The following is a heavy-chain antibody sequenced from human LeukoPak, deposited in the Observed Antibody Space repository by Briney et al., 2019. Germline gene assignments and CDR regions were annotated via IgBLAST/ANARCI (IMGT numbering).Heavy chain of an antibody. CDR3: TRSLMD. D-gene: IGHD3-16*01. V-gene: IGHV3-74*01. Sequence: GGSLRLSCAASGITLSGYWTHWVRQAPGKGLVWVSRINFDGSDTSYADFVKGRFTISRDNAKNTLFLQMNSLRAEDTAVYYCTRSLMDWGQGIRVTVSS. J-gene: IGHJ4*02. CDR1: GITLSGYW. CDR2: INFDGSDT.